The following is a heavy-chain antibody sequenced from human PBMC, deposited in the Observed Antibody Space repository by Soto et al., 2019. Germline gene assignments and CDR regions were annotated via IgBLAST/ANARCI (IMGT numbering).Heavy chain of an antibody. CDR1: GYTFTSYY. CDR3: ARNYGHAFDI. Sequence: ASVKVSCKASGYTFTSYYIHWARQAPGQGPEWMATINPCGGSTSYAQKFQGRVTLTRDTSTSTVYMQLSSLRSADTAVYYCARNYGHAFDIWGQGTMVTVSS. J-gene: IGHJ3*02. D-gene: IGHD1-7*01. CDR2: INPCGGST. V-gene: IGHV1-46*01.